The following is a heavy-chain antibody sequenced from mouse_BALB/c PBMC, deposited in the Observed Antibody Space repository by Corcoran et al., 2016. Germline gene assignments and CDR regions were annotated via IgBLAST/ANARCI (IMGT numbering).Heavy chain of an antibody. CDR2: ILPGSGST. V-gene: IGHV1-9*01. Sequence: QVQLQQSGAELMKPGASVKISCKATGYTFSSYWIEWVKQRPGHGLEWIGEILPGSGSTNYNEKFKGKATFTADTSSNTAYMQLSSLTSEDSAVYYCARERYGNYFDYWGQGTTLTVSS. J-gene: IGHJ2*01. D-gene: IGHD2-10*02. CDR3: ARERYGNYFDY. CDR1: GYTFSSYW.